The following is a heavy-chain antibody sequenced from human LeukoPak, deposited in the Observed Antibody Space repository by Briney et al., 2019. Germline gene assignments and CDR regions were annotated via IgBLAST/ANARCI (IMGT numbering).Heavy chain of an antibody. CDR3: ARTIQDVVVVPAAYMDV. Sequence: PSETLSLTCTVSGGSISSSSYYWGWIRQPPRKGLEWIGTIFYSGSTYYNPSLKSRLTISVDTSKNQFSLKLSSVTAADTAVYYCARTIQDVVVVPAAYMDVWGKGTTVTVSS. D-gene: IGHD2-2*01. J-gene: IGHJ6*03. CDR1: GGSISSSSYY. V-gene: IGHV4-39*01. CDR2: IFYSGST.